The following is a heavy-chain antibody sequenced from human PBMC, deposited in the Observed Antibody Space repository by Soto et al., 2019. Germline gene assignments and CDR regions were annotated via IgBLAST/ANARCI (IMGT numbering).Heavy chain of an antibody. V-gene: IGHV1-2*02. J-gene: IGHJ4*02. D-gene: IGHD5-12*01. Sequence: QLVQSGAEVKKPGASVKVSCKTSGPTFIAYYIHWVRQAPGQGLEWMGWIDPKSGGTTYEQKYLGRVTMTRDTSINTADMELKRLTAGDTAVYFCARVSVDVPEWGQGTLITVSS. CDR3: ARVSVDVPE. CDR2: IDPKSGGT. CDR1: GPTFIAYY.